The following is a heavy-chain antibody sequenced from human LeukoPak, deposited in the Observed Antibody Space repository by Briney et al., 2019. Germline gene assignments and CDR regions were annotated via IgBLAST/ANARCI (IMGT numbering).Heavy chain of an antibody. CDR2: IRSKAYGGTT. D-gene: IGHD3-9*01. V-gene: IGHV3-49*04. CDR3: TRDFDILTFDY. Sequence: PGGSLRLSCTASGFTFGDYAMSWVRQAPGKGLEWVGFIRSKAYGGTTEYAASVKGRFTISRDDSKGIAYLQMNSLKTEDTAVYYCTRDFDILTFDYWGQGTLVTVSS. CDR1: GFTFGDYA. J-gene: IGHJ4*02.